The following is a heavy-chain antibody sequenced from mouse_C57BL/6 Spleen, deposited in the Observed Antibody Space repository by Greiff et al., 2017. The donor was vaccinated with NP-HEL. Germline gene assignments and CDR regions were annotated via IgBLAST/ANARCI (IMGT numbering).Heavy chain of an antibody. J-gene: IGHJ3*01. CDR2: IHPNSGST. V-gene: IGHV1-64*01. Sequence: VQLQQPGAELVKPGASVKLSCKASGYTFTSYWMHWVKQRPGQGLEWIGMIHPNSGSTNYNEKFKSKATLTVDKSSSTAYMQLSSLTSEDSAVYYGARGDYYGSSYEWFAYWGQGTLVTVSA. CDR1: GYTFTSYW. CDR3: ARGDYYGSSYEWFAY. D-gene: IGHD1-1*01.